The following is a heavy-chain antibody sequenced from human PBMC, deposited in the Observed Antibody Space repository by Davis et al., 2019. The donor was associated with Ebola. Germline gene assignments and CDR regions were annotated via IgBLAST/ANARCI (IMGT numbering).Heavy chain of an antibody. V-gene: IGHV5-51*01. J-gene: IGHJ4*02. CDR1: GYSFTNYW. Sequence: GESLKISCKGSGYSFTNYWIAWVRQMPGKGLEWMGIIYPGDSDTRYSPSFQGQVTISADKSISTAYLHWSSLTASDTAMYYCARPSGSHYGGGYFDYWGQGALVSVSP. D-gene: IGHD1-26*01. CDR2: IYPGDSDT. CDR3: ARPSGSHYGGGYFDY.